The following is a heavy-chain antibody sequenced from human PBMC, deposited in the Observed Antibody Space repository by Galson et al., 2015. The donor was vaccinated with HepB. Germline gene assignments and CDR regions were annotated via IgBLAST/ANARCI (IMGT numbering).Heavy chain of an antibody. J-gene: IGHJ5*02. Sequence: SLRLSCAASGFTFSRNAMHWVRQAPGMGLEWVALISYDGGNKYYADSVKGRFTISRDNSKNTLHLQMNSLRAEDTAVYYCARDIEGNCTGTYCNGNWIDPWGQGTLVTVSS. CDR2: ISYDGGNK. CDR1: GFTFSRNA. D-gene: IGHD2-8*02. CDR3: ARDIEGNCTGTYCNGNWIDP. V-gene: IGHV3-30-3*01.